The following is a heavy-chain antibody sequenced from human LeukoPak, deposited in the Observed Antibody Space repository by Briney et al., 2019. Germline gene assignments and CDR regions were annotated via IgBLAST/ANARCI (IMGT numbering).Heavy chain of an antibody. CDR1: GFTFSSYS. V-gene: IGHV3-21*01. J-gene: IGHJ5*02. CDR2: ISSSSSHI. D-gene: IGHD1-26*01. Sequence: GGSLRLPCAASGFTFSSYSMNWVRQAPGKGLEWVSSISSSSSHIYYADSVKGRFTISRDNAKNSLYLQMNSLRAEDTAVYYCARDLPYRFDPWGQGTLVTVSS. CDR3: ARDLPYRFDP.